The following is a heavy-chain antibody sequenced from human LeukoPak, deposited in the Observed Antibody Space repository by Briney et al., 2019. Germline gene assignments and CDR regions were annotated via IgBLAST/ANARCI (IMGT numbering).Heavy chain of an antibody. J-gene: IGHJ4*02. CDR1: GYSVSSGYY. Sequence: SETLSLTCPVSGYSVSSGYYWAWIRQPPGKGLEWAGGIYHSGSTYYNPSPKSRVTISVDTSKNKFSLKLSSVTAADTAVYYCARVGRGYCPNGVCSIPGAPDYWGQGALVTVSS. D-gene: IGHD2-8*01. CDR3: ARVGRGYCPNGVCSIPGAPDY. V-gene: IGHV4-38-2*02. CDR2: IYHSGST.